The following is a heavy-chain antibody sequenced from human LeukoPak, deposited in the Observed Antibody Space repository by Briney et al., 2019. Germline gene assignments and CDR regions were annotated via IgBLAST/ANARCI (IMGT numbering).Heavy chain of an antibody. D-gene: IGHD1-26*01. CDR2: IRYDGGNK. V-gene: IGHV3-30*02. J-gene: IGHJ4*02. CDR3: AKDHGWELRYFDY. Sequence: GGSLRLSCAVSGFTFSTYAMNWVRQAPGKGLEWVAFIRYDGGNKYYADSVKGRFTISRDNSKNTLYLQMNSLRAEDTAVFFCAKDHGWELRYFDYWGQGTLVTVSS. CDR1: GFTFSTYA.